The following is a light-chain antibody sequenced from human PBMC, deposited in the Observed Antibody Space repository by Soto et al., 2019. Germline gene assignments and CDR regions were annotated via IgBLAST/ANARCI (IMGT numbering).Light chain of an antibody. Sequence: IQMTQSPSSLSASVGDRVTITCRASPRITTYLNWYQQKPGEAPKLLLSTSGTLQRGVPSRFSGSGSGTDYTLTITALRPEDFATYFCQQTYSTPYTFGQGTKLEIK. CDR1: PRITTY. V-gene: IGKV1-39*01. CDR3: QQTYSTPYT. CDR2: TSG. J-gene: IGKJ2*01.